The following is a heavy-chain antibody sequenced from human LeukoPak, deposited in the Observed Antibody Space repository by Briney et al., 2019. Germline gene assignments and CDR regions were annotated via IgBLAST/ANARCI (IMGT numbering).Heavy chain of an antibody. CDR2: IYYSGST. CDR3: ARQRKGAYYYDSSVPFDY. CDR1: GGSISSSSYY. J-gene: IGHJ4*02. Sequence: PSETLSLTCTVSGGSISSSSYYWGWIRQPPGKGLEWMGSIYYSGSTYYNPSLKSRVTISVDTSKNQFSLKLSSVTAADTAVYYCARQRKGAYYYDSSVPFDYWGQGTLVTVSS. V-gene: IGHV4-39*01. D-gene: IGHD3-22*01.